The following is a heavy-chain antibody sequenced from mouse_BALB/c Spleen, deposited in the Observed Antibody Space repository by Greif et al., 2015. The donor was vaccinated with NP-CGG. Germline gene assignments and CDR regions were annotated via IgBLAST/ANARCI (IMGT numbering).Heavy chain of an antibody. V-gene: IGHV1S81*02. J-gene: IGHJ3*01. CDR3: TRWRDYDEGAWFAY. CDR2: INPSNGGT. CDR1: GYTFTSYY. Sequence: VQPQQSGAELVKPGASVKLSCKASGYTFTSYYMYWVKQRPGQGLEWIGEINPSNGGTNFNEKFKSKATLTVDKYSSTAYMQLSSLTSEDSAFYYCTRWRDYDEGAWFAYWGQGTLVTVSA. D-gene: IGHD2-4*01.